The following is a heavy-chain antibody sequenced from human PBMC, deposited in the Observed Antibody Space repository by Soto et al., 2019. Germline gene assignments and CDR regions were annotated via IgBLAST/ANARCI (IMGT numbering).Heavy chain of an antibody. J-gene: IGHJ4*02. V-gene: IGHV4-30-2*01. CDR2: IYHSGST. Sequence: PSETLSLTCAVSSVSISSGGYSWTWIRQPPGKGLEWIGYIYHSGSTYYNPSLKSRVTISVDRSKNQFSLKLSSVTAADTAMYFCARGFRGVYFDFWGQGTLVTVS. CDR1: SVSISSGGYS. CDR3: ARGFRGVYFDF. D-gene: IGHD3-10*01.